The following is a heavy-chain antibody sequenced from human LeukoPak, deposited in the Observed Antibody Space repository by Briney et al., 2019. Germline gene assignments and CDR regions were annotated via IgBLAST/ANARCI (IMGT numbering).Heavy chain of an antibody. D-gene: IGHD5-24*01. Sequence: GSLRLSCAASGFTFSSYNMNWVRQPPGKGLEWIGEIYHSGSTNYNPSLKSRVTISVDKSKNQFSLKLSSVTAADTAVYYCARERRDGYKTYAFDIWGQGTMVTVSS. J-gene: IGHJ3*02. CDR1: GFTFSSYNM. CDR2: IYHSGST. V-gene: IGHV4-4*02. CDR3: ARERRDGYKTYAFDI.